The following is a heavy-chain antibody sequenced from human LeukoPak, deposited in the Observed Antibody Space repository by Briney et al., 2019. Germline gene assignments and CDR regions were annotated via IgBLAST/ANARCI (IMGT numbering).Heavy chain of an antibody. V-gene: IGHV4-39*01. CDR3: ARHHVLRFLELVYYFDY. Sequence: SETLSLTCTVSGGSISSYYWGWIRQPPGKGLEWIGSIYYSGSTYYNPSLKSRVTISVDTSKNQFSLKLSSVTAADTAVYYCARHHVLRFLELVYYFDYWGQGTLVTVSS. CDR1: GGSISSYY. D-gene: IGHD3-3*01. J-gene: IGHJ4*02. CDR2: IYYSGST.